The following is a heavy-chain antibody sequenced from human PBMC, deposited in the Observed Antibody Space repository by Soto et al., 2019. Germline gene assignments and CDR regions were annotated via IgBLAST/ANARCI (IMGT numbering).Heavy chain of an antibody. CDR2: INPSGGST. D-gene: IGHD4-17*01. CDR1: GYTFTSYY. V-gene: IGHV1-46*01. J-gene: IGHJ5*01. CDR3: ARDMIDGDPESKFDF. Sequence: GASLKVSCKASGYTFTSYYMHWVRRAPGQGLEWMGIINPSGGSTSYAQKFQGRVTMTRDTSTSTVYMELSSLRSEDTAVYYCARDMIDGDPESKFDFWGQGTLVTVSS.